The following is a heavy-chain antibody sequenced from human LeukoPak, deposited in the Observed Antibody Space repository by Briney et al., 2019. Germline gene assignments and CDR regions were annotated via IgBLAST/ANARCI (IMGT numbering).Heavy chain of an antibody. V-gene: IGHV3-30*02. J-gene: IGHJ4*02. CDR1: GFTFSSYG. Sequence: PGRSLRLSCAPSGFTFSSYGMHRVSQDRGKGREGEAFIQYDGRNKKYADSVKGRFTISRDNSKNTVYLQMNSLRPEDTAVYYCVKDRLRVAVAGTPFDDWGQGTLVTVSS. D-gene: IGHD6-19*01. CDR2: IQYDGRNK. CDR3: VKDRLRVAVAGTPFDD.